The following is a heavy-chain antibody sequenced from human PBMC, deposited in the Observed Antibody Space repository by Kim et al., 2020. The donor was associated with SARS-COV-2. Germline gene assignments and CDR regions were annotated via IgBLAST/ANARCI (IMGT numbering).Heavy chain of an antibody. D-gene: IGHD4-17*01. CDR3: ASHYGDYGPYYGMDV. V-gene: IGHV1-3*01. Sequence: QKFQGRVTITRDTSASTAYSELSSLRSEDTAVYYCASHYGDYGPYYGMDVWGQGTTVTVSS. J-gene: IGHJ6*02.